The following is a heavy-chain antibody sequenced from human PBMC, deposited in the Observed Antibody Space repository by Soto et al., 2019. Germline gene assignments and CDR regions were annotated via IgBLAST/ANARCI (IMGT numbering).Heavy chain of an antibody. V-gene: IGHV4-59*01. Sequence: SETLSLTCTVSGGSISSYYWSWIRQPPGKGLEWIGYIYYSGSTNYNPSLKSRVTISVDTSKNQFSLKLSSVTAADTAVYYCARAPYSSSWYDYWGQGTLVTVSS. J-gene: IGHJ4*02. CDR3: ARAPYSSSWYDY. CDR1: GGSISSYY. CDR2: IYYSGST. D-gene: IGHD6-13*01.